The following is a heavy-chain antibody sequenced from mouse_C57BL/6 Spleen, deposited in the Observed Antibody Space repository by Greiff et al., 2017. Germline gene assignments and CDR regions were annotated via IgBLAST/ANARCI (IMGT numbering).Heavy chain of an antibody. D-gene: IGHD1-1*01. CDR2: ISSGVDYI. V-gene: IGHV5-9-1*02. CDR3: TRAGEILRDWFAY. Sequence: QLKGSEEGLLKPGGSLKLSCAASGFTFSSSAMSWFRQTPEKRLAGVAYISSGVDYIYSADTVKGRFTISRNNARNTLYLRMSSLKSEDTAMYYCTRAGEILRDWFAYWGQGTLVTVSA. J-gene: IGHJ3*01. CDR1: GFTFSSSA.